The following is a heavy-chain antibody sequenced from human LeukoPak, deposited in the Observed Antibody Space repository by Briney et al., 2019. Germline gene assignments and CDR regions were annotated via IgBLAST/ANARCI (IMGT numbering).Heavy chain of an antibody. Sequence: SETLSLTCTVSGGSISSYYWSWIRQPAGKGLEWIGRIYTSGSTNYNPSLKSRVTVSVDTSKNQFSLKLSSVTAADTAVYYCARFPGSAEYRHYYYYMDVWGKGTTVTVSS. CDR1: GGSISSYY. D-gene: IGHD2-15*01. J-gene: IGHJ6*03. V-gene: IGHV4-4*07. CDR2: IYTSGST. CDR3: ARFPGSAEYRHYYYYMDV.